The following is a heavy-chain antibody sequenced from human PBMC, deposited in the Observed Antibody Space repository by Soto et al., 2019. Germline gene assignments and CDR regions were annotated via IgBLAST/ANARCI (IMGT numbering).Heavy chain of an antibody. CDR1: GFTFSSYS. Sequence: GGSLRLSCAASGFTFSSYSMNWVRQAPGKGLEWVSYISSSSSTIYYADSVKGRFTISRDNAKNSLYLQMNSLRDEDTAVYYCARESYYDIFTGPGGFDPCGQGTLVTVSA. CDR2: ISSSSSTI. D-gene: IGHD3-9*01. V-gene: IGHV3-48*02. CDR3: ARESYYDIFTGPGGFDP. J-gene: IGHJ5*02.